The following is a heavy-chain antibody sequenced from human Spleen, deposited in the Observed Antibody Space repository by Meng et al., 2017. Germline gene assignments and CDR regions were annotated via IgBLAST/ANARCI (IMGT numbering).Heavy chain of an antibody. CDR2: ISGSGNST. V-gene: IGHV3-23*01. CDR3: AKMGDGDYRYYYGMDV. J-gene: IGHJ6*02. Sequence: GGSLRLSCAASGFTFSSYAMSWVRQAPGKGLEWVSAISGSGNSTYNADSVKGRFTISRDNSKNTLYLQMNSLRAEDTAIYYCAKMGDGDYRYYYGMDVWGQGPTVTVSS. CDR1: GFTFSSYA. D-gene: IGHD4-17*01.